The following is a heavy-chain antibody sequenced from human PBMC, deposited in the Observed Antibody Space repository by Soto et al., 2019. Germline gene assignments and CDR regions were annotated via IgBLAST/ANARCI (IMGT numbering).Heavy chain of an antibody. CDR2: MHDSGST. D-gene: IGHD6-6*01. CDR3: AAPPRY. Sequence: QVQLQESGPGLVKPSETLSLTCTVSGASISSYYWNWIRQPPGKGLEWIGYMHDSGSTSYNPSLTSRVTISVDTSRNQLSLNLTSVTAADTAVYYCAAPPRYWGQGILVTVSS. CDR1: GASISSYY. J-gene: IGHJ4*02. V-gene: IGHV4-59*01.